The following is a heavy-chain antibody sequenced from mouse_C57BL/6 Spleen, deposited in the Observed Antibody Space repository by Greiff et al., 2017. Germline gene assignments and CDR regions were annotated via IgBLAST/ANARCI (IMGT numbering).Heavy chain of an antibody. CDR3: ARWDSNLDYYAMDY. CDR2: INPRSGNT. Sequence: QVQLQQSGAELAKPGASVKLSCKASGYTFTSYWMHWVKQRPGQGLEWIGYINPRSGNTKYNQKFKDKATLTADKSSSTAYMQLSSLTYEDSAVYYCARWDSNLDYYAMDYWGQGTSVTVSS. D-gene: IGHD2-5*01. J-gene: IGHJ4*01. CDR1: GYTFTSYW. V-gene: IGHV1-7*01.